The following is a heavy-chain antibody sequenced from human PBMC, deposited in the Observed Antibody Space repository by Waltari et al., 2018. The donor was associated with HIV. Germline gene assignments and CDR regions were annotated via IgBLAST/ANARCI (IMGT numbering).Heavy chain of an antibody. V-gene: IGHV3-53*01. Sequence: EVQLVESGGGLIQPGGSLRLSCAASGLTVSTNSMSWVRQAPGRGLEWVSVIHSGGSTYYADSVKGRFTISRDESKNTLYLQINSLRAEDTAVYYCAREISHYYDSSWFLPYYFDYWGQGTLVTVSS. CDR3: AREISHYYDSSWFLPYYFDY. CDR1: GLTVSTNS. D-gene: IGHD3-22*01. CDR2: IHSGGST. J-gene: IGHJ4*02.